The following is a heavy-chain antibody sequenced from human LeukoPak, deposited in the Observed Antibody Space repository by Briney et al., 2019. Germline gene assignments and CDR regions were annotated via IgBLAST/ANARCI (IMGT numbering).Heavy chain of an antibody. CDR2: IYYGGST. CDR1: GGSISSYY. J-gene: IGHJ4*02. V-gene: IGHV4-59*01. Sequence: SETLSLTCTVSGGSISSYYWSWIRQPPGKGLEWIGYIYYGGSTNYNPSLKSRVTISVDTSKNQFSLKLSSVTAADTAVYYCAREHDYGDYFDYWGQGTLVTVPS. D-gene: IGHD4-17*01. CDR3: AREHDYGDYFDY.